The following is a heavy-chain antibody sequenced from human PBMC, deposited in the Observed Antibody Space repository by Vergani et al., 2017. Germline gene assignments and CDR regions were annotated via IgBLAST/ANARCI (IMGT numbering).Heavy chain of an antibody. CDR2: ISGSGGNT. J-gene: IGHJ4*02. Sequence: EVQLLESGGGLVQPGGSLRLSCGASGFTFSSYAMTWVRQAPGKGLEWVSAISGSGGNTFYTDSVKGRFTISRDNSKDTLYLQMNSLRVEDTAIYYCANFPLLTGTVDYWGQGTLVTVSS. CDR1: GFTFSSYA. CDR3: ANFPLLTGTVDY. D-gene: IGHD1-7*01. V-gene: IGHV3-23*01.